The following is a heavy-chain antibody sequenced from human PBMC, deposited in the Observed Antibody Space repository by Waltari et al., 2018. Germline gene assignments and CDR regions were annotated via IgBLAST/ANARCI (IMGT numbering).Heavy chain of an antibody. CDR1: DASISSNH. V-gene: IGHV4-59*01. CDR3: ARIVMGPGVTIGFDY. CDR2: IFYTGRT. J-gene: IGHJ4*02. D-gene: IGHD3-10*01. Sequence: QVQLQESGPGVVKPSETVSLTCTVPDASISSNHRRWIRQPPGKGLAWIGYIFYTGRTNYNPSLNSRVTISVDTSKNQFSLKLRSVTAADTAVYYCARIVMGPGVTIGFDYWGQGTVVTVSS.